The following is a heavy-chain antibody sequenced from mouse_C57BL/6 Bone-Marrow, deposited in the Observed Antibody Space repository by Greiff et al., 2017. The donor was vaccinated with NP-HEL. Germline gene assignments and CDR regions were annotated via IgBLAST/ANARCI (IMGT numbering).Heavy chain of an antibody. CDR2: IDPANGNT. J-gene: IGHJ4*01. CDR3: AKGGLRRGYYYAMDY. Sequence: VQLKESVAELVRPGASVKLSCTASGFNIKNTYMHWVKQRPEQGLEWIGRIDPANGNTKYAPKFQGKATITADTSSNTAYLQLSSLTSEDTAIYYCAKGGLRRGYYYAMDYWGQGTSVTVSS. D-gene: IGHD2-4*01. CDR1: GFNIKNTY. V-gene: IGHV14-3*01.